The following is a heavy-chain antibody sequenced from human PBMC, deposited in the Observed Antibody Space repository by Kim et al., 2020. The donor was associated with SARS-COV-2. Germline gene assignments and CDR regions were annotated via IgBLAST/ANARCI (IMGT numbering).Heavy chain of an antibody. CDR3: AKDGMSGWELLRWFDP. J-gene: IGHJ5*02. Sequence: GGSLRLSCAASGFTFSSYAMSWVRQAPGKGLEWVSAISGSGGSTYYADSVKGRFTISRDNSKNTLYLQMNSLRAEDTAVYYCAKDGMSGWELLRWFDPWGQGTLVTVSS. D-gene: IGHD1-26*01. V-gene: IGHV3-23*01. CDR2: ISGSGGST. CDR1: GFTFSSYA.